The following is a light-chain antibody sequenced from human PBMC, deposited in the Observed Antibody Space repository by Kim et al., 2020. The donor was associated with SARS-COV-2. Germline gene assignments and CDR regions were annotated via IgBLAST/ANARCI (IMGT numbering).Light chain of an antibody. V-gene: IGLV1-47*02. CDR1: SSNIGSNY. CDR3: AAWDDSLRGV. CDR2: SNT. Sequence: GQRVTISCSGSSSNIGSNYVYWYQQLPGTAPKLLIYSNTQRPSGVPDRFSGSKSGTSASLAISGLRSEDEADYYCAAWDDSLRGVFGGGTQLTVL. J-gene: IGLJ2*01.